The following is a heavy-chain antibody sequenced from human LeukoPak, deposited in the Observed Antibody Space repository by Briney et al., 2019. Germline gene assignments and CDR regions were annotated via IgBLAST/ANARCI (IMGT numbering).Heavy chain of an antibody. V-gene: IGHV4-34*01. CDR1: GGSFSGDY. D-gene: IGHD3-3*01. CDR3: ARHKIVITMLGVHRWFDP. J-gene: IGHJ5*02. CDR2: INRSGRA. Sequence: SETLSLTCAVYGGSFSGDYWSWIRQPPGKGLEWIGDINRSGRAVYNTSLKSRVIISVDTSKNQFSLKVNSVTAADTAVYYCARHKIVITMLGVHRWFDPWGQGTLVTVSS.